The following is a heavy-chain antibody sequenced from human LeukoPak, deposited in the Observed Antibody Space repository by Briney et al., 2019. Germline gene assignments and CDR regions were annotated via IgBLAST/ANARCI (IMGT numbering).Heavy chain of an antibody. V-gene: IGHV1-69*13. Sequence: SVKESCKAPVGTFSSDAISWVRQAPGQGLEWMGGIIPIFGIANYAQKFQGRVTLTAEESTSTAYIELSSLRSEDTAVYYCARRTPPTFWSGYYTGGYFDYWGQGTLVTVSS. CDR2: IIPIFGIA. D-gene: IGHD3-3*01. CDR1: VGTFSSDA. CDR3: ARRTPPTFWSGYYTGGYFDY. J-gene: IGHJ4*02.